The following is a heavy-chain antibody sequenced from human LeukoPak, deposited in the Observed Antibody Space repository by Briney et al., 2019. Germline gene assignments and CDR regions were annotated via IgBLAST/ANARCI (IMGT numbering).Heavy chain of an antibody. CDR3: ARAPHYYGSYYFDY. CDR2: SSYSGST. V-gene: IGHV4-61*01. D-gene: IGHD3-10*01. J-gene: IGHJ4*02. CDR1: GGSASSGNFY. Sequence: PSETLPLTCTVSGGSASSGNFYWSWIRQPPGKGLEWIGYSSYSGSTNYKSSRKSRVTTSVDTSKNQFSLKLTSVTAADTAVYYCARAPHYYGSYYFDYWGQGTLVTVSS.